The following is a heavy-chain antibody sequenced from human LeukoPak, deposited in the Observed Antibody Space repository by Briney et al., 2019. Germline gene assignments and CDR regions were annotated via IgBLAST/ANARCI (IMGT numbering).Heavy chain of an antibody. CDR1: GFTFSSYI. Sequence: GGSLRLSCAASGFTFSSYIMNWVRQAPGKGLEWVSYISSSSSTIYYADSVKGRFTISRDNAKNSLYMQMNSLRAEDTAVYYCARDTRNYYGSGSDAFDIWGQGTMVTVSS. CDR3: ARDTRNYYGSGSDAFDI. CDR2: ISSSSSTI. J-gene: IGHJ3*02. D-gene: IGHD3-10*01. V-gene: IGHV3-48*01.